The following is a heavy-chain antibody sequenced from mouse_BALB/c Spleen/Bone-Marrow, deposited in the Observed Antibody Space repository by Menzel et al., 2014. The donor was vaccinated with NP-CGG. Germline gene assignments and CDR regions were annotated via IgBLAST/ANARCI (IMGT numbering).Heavy chain of an antibody. Sequence: VQLQQPGAELVKPGASVKLSCTASGFKFKDTHMHWVKQRPEQGLEWIGRIDPASGDTKYDPKFQGKAAITGDTSSNTAHLQLSSLTSEDTAVYYCSRDYGGTAWFAYWGQGTLVTVSA. J-gene: IGHJ3*01. V-gene: IGHV14-3*02. CDR1: GFKFKDTH. D-gene: IGHD1-1*01. CDR3: SRDYGGTAWFAY. CDR2: IDPASGDT.